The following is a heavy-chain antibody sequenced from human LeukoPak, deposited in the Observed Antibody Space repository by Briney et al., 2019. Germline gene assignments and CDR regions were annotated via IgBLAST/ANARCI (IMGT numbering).Heavy chain of an antibody. J-gene: IGHJ4*02. CDR1: GFTFDSHA. D-gene: IGHD5-18*01. CDR3: ARDSNTAMVTEY. Sequence: PGGSLRLPCVVSGFTFDSHAVSWVRQAPGKGLEWVSGISGSGISLYYADAVKGRFTISRDNSKNTLYLQMNSLRAEDTAVYYCARDSNTAMVTEYWGQGTLVTVSS. CDR2: ISGSGISL. V-gene: IGHV3-23*01.